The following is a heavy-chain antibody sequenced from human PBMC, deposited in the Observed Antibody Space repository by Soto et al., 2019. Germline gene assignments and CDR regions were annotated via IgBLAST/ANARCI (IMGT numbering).Heavy chain of an antibody. CDR3: ARDHEQWLVHPYGMDV. CDR1: GYTFTSYY. D-gene: IGHD6-19*01. Sequence: ASVKVSCKASGYTFTSYYMHWVRQAPGQGLEWMGLINPSGGNTSYAQKFQGRVTMTRDTSTSTAYMELRSLRSDDTAVYYCARDHEQWLVHPYGMDVWGQGTTVTVSS. CDR2: INPSGGNT. J-gene: IGHJ6*02. V-gene: IGHV1-46*01.